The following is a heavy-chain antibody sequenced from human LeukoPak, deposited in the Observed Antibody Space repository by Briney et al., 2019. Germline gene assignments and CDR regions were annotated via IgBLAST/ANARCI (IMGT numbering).Heavy chain of an antibody. CDR1: GYTFTSYG. J-gene: IGHJ4*02. D-gene: IGHD4-23*01. Sequence: ASVHVSCKASGYTFTSYGISWVRQAPGQGLDGMGWIRAYNGNTNYAQKPQARATMTTHTSASTAYIALRSLRSDDTAVYYCDRDLDYGGNSTDSSGQGALVTVSS. CDR3: DRDLDYGGNSTDS. CDR2: IRAYNGNT. V-gene: IGHV1-18*01.